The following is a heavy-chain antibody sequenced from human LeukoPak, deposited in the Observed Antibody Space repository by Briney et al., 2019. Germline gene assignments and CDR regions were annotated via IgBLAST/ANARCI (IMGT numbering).Heavy chain of an antibody. V-gene: IGHV4-39*07. D-gene: IGHD2-8*01. Sequence: SETLSLTCTVSGGSISRSRDYWGWIRQPPGKGLEWIGSIYYSGSTYYNPSLKSRVTISGDTSKNRFSLKLSSVTAADTAVYYCARSAYCINGICLGWFDPWGQGTLVTVSS. CDR3: ARSAYCINGICLGWFDP. CDR2: IYYSGST. CDR1: GGSISRSRDY. J-gene: IGHJ5*02.